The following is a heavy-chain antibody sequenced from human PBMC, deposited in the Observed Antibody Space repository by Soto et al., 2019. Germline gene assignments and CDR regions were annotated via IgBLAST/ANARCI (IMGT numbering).Heavy chain of an antibody. V-gene: IGHV3-11*03. D-gene: IGHD4-17*01. CDR1: GFYLTDSN. CDR2: SIGFSDYT. Sequence: XGSLILSCITSGFYLTDSNMIWVRQAPRQGLGWVWFSIGFSDYTNYADSVEDRFTIISVDAKSYLYLHKVSLVTDATAVYYFANIHYESMDYWGQGTQVTVSS. CDR3: ANIHYESMDY. J-gene: IGHJ4*02.